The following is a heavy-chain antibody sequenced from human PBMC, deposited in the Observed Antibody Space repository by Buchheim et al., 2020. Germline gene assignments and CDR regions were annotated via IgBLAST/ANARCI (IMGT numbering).Heavy chain of an antibody. CDR1: GFTFSSYD. CDR2: ITSNGSVK. J-gene: IGHJ4*02. D-gene: IGHD3-3*01. CDR3: ARDPYRADFWSGYNYHSHDY. Sequence: EVQLVESGGGLVQPGGSLRLSCAASGFTFSSYDMRWVRQAPGKGLEWVSYITSNGSVKYYADSVKGRFNISRDNSKNSLYLPMNSLRVEDTAVYYCARDPYRADFWSGYNYHSHDYWGQGTL. V-gene: IGHV3-48*03.